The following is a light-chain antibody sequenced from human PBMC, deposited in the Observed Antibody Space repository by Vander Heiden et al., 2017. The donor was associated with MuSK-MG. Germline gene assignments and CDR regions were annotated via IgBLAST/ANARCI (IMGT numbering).Light chain of an antibody. CDR2: GNS. CDR3: QSYDSSLSGVV. CDR1: SSNIGAGYD. Sequence: QSVLTHPPSVSGAPGQRVTISCTGSSSNIGAGYDVHWYQQLPGTAPKLLIYGNSNRPSGVPDRFSGSKSGTSASLAITGLQAEDEADYYCQSYDSSLSGVVFGGGTKLTAL. J-gene: IGLJ2*01. V-gene: IGLV1-40*01.